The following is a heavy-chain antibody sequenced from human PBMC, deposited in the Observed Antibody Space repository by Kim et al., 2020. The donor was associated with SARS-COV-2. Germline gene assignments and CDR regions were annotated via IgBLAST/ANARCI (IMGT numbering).Heavy chain of an antibody. CDR2: FNSGSVKM. J-gene: IGHJ4*02. V-gene: IGHV1-3*04. CDR3: ATGADTSTYTVFDH. CDR1: GYIFTSFS. Sequence: ASVKVSCKTSGYIFTSFSLHWVRQAPGQSLEWMGCFNSGSVKMEYSEKFQGRVTITMDTSANTAYMELRSLRSEDTAFYFCATGADTSTYTVFDHWGQGSLVTVSS. D-gene: IGHD4-4*01.